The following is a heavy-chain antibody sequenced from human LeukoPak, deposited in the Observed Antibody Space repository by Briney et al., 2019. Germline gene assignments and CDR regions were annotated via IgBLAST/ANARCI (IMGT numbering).Heavy chain of an antibody. CDR3: ARALVEVPGGDY. CDR2: IKQDGSAR. V-gene: IGHV3-7*01. CDR1: GFTFRSYW. Sequence: PGGSLRLSCAGSGFTFRSYWMSWVRQAPGKGLEWVANIKQDGSARYYVDSVKGRFTISRDNAENSVSLQMNSLRAEDTAAYFCARALVEVPGGDYWGQGTLVTVSS. J-gene: IGHJ4*02. D-gene: IGHD1-26*01.